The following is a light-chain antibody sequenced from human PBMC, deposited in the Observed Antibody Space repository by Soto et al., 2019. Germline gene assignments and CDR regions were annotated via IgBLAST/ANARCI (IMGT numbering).Light chain of an antibody. J-gene: IGKJ5*01. CDR3: QQRSNWPLT. V-gene: IGKV3-11*01. CDR2: DAS. Sequence: EIVLTQSPATLSLYPGERATLSCRASQDFSNYLAWYQQKPGQAPRLLIYDASKRAAGIPARFSGSGSGTDFTLTISSLEPEDFAVYYCQQRSNWPLTFGQGTRLEIK. CDR1: QDFSNY.